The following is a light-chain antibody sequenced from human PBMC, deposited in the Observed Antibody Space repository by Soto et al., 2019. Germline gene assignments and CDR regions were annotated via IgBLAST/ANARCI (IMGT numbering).Light chain of an antibody. V-gene: IGLV2-14*01. CDR1: SSDVGGYNY. CDR2: DVS. Sequence: QSALTQPASVSGYPGQSITISCTGTSSDVGGYNYVSWYQQHPGKAPKLMIYDVSNRPSGVSNRLSGSKSGNTASLTISGFQAEDEDDYYCSSYTSSSTLEFGGGNKLTVL. CDR3: SSYTSSSTLE. J-gene: IGLJ2*01.